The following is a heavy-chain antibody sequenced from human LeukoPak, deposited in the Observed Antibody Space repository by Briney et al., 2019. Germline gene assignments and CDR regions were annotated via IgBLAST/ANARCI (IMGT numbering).Heavy chain of an antibody. V-gene: IGHV3-23*01. CDR1: GFTFSSYS. CDR3: AKGFWSGYSYYFDY. J-gene: IGHJ4*02. CDR2: ISGSGGST. D-gene: IGHD3-3*01. Sequence: GGSLRLSCAASGFTFSSYSMNWVRQAPGKGLEWVSAISGSGGSTYYADSVKGRFTISRDNSKNTLYLQMNSLRAEDTAVYYCAKGFWSGYSYYFDYWGQGTLVTVSS.